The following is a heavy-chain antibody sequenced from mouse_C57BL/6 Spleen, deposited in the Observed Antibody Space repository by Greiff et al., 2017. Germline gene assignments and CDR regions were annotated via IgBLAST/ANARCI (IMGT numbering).Heavy chain of an antibody. CDR3: ARSSYDYDEMGYAMDY. V-gene: IGHV1-64*01. Sequence: QVQLQQPGAELVKPGASVKLSCKASGYTFTSYWMHWVKQRPGQGLEWIGMIHPNSGSTNYNEKFKSKATLTVDKSSSTAYMQLSSLTSEDSAVYYCARSSYDYDEMGYAMDYWGQGTSVTVSS. D-gene: IGHD2-4*01. J-gene: IGHJ4*01. CDR1: GYTFTSYW. CDR2: IHPNSGST.